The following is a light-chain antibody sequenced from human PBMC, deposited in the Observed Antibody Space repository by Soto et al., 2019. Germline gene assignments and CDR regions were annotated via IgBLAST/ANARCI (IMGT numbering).Light chain of an antibody. CDR3: AAWDDSLNGPV. J-gene: IGLJ2*01. CDR1: SSNIGSNT. Sequence: QSVLTQPPSASGTPGQRVTISCSGSSSNIGSNTVNWYQQLPGTAPKLLLYSNNQRPSGVPDRFSGSKSGTSASLAISGIQSEDEADYYCAAWDDSLNGPVFGGGTKLTVL. CDR2: SNN. V-gene: IGLV1-44*01.